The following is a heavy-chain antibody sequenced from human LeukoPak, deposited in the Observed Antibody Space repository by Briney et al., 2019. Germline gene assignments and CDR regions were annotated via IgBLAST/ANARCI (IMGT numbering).Heavy chain of an antibody. CDR2: INPNSGGT. CDR1: GYTFTGYY. V-gene: IGHV1-2*02. Sequence: ASVKVSCKPSGYTFTGYYMHWVRQAPGQGLEWMGWINPNSGGTNYAQKFQGRVTMTRDTSISTAYMELSRLRSDDTAVYYCARAGISYYGSGSYYNGWGQGTLVTVSS. D-gene: IGHD3-10*01. CDR3: ARAGISYYGSGSYYNG. J-gene: IGHJ4*02.